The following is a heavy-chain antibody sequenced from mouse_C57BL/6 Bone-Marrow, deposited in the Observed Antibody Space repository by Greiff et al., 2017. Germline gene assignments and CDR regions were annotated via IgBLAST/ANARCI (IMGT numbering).Heavy chain of an antibody. CDR3: AIYGYDNPYWYFDV. CDR1: GFSLTSYG. J-gene: IGHJ1*03. CDR2: IWSGGST. V-gene: IGHV2-2*01. D-gene: IGHD2-2*01. Sequence: VQLQQSGPGLVQPSQSLSITCTVSGFSLTSYGVHWVRQSPGKGLEWLGVIWSGGSTDYNAAFISRLSISKDNSKSQVFFKMNSLQADDTAIYYCAIYGYDNPYWYFDVWGTGTTVTVSS.